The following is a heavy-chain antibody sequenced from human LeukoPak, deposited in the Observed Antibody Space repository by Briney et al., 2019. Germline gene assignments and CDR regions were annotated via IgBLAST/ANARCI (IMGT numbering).Heavy chain of an antibody. Sequence: SETLSLTCTVSGYSISSGYYWGWIRQPPGKGLGGIGSIYHSGSTYYNPSLKSRVTISVDTSKNQFSLKLSSVTAADTAVYYCARVFGWLSKWFDPWGQGTLVTVSS. CDR1: GYSISSGYY. J-gene: IGHJ5*02. D-gene: IGHD6-19*01. CDR3: ARVFGWLSKWFDP. V-gene: IGHV4-38-2*02. CDR2: IYHSGST.